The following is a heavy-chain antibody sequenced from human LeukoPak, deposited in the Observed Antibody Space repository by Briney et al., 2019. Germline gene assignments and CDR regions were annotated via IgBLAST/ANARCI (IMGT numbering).Heavy chain of an antibody. D-gene: IGHD4-17*01. Sequence: PSETLSLTCTVPGGSISNYYWSWIRQPPGKGLEWIGYINYSGSTKYNPSLKSRATISVDTSKNQFSLKLTSVTAADTAVYYCARTTAFDTWGQGTMVTVSS. J-gene: IGHJ3*02. CDR2: INYSGST. CDR1: GGSISNYY. V-gene: IGHV4-59*01. CDR3: ARTTAFDT.